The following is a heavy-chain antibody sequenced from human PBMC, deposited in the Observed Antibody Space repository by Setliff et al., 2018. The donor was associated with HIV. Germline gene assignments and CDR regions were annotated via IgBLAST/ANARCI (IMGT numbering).Heavy chain of an antibody. CDR1: GDNVSSSTAA. J-gene: IGHJ6*03. D-gene: IGHD4-17*01. CDR2: TYYRSKWYR. Sequence: SQTLSLTCVISGDNVSSSTAAWNWIRQSPSRGLEWLGRTYYRSKWYRDYAVSVKSRINISADTSKNHFPLQLISVSPEDSAIYYCARGRDEYGWPTVTLTYYYYYYIDVWDNGTTVTVSS. CDR3: ARGRDEYGWPTVTLTYYYYYYIDV. V-gene: IGHV6-1*01.